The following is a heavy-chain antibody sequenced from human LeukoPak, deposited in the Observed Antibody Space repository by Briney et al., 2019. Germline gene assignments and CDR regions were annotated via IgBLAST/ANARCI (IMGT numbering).Heavy chain of an antibody. Sequence: SGGSLRLSCAASGFTFSSYAMSWVRQAPGKGLEWVSGIGGSGGSTYYADSVKGRFTISRENSKNTVSLQMKSLRAEDTAVYYCAKISGAAGKGFDYWGQGTLVTVSS. V-gene: IGHV3-23*01. CDR2: IGGSGGST. CDR3: AKISGAAGKGFDY. J-gene: IGHJ4*02. D-gene: IGHD6-13*01. CDR1: GFTFSSYA.